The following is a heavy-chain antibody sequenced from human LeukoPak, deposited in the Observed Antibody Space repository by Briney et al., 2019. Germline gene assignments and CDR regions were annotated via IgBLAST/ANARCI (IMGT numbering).Heavy chain of an antibody. Sequence: GGSLRLSCAASGFTFSSYSMNWVRQAPGKGLEWVSYISSSSTIYYADSVKGRFTISRDNAKNSLYLQMNSLRAEDTAVYYCARTEDYGDYVRWYFDLWGRGTLVTVSS. CDR3: ARTEDYGDYVRWYFDL. J-gene: IGHJ2*01. CDR2: ISSSSTI. CDR1: GFTFSSYS. V-gene: IGHV3-48*04. D-gene: IGHD4-17*01.